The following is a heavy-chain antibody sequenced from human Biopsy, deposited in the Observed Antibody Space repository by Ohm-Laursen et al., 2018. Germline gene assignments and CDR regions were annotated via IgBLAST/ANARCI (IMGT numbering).Heavy chain of an antibody. V-gene: IGHV4-59*11. J-gene: IGHJ4*02. CDR2: ISYTGYT. D-gene: IGHD4-23*01. CDR3: ARGSNDFGGLYFPR. CDR1: GGSFTGHY. Sequence: GTLSLTCTVSGGSFTGHYWSWIRQPPGQGLEWIGHISYTGYTSYNASLKSRVTISVDTSRNHFSLRLSSLTAADTAVYYCARGSNDFGGLYFPRWGQGTLLTVSS.